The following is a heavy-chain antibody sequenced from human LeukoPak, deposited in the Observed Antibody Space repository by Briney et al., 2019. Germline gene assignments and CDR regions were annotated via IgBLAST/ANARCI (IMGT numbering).Heavy chain of an antibody. V-gene: IGHV3-64*01. CDR3: ATCSGGSCYEGYFDY. CDR2: ISSNGGST. Sequence: SGGSLRLSCAASGFTFSSYAMHWVRQAPGKGLEYVSAISSNGGSTYYANPVKGRFTISRDNSKNTLYLQMGSLRAEDMAVYYCATCSGGSCYEGYFDYWGQGTLVTVSS. J-gene: IGHJ4*02. CDR1: GFTFSSYA. D-gene: IGHD2-15*01.